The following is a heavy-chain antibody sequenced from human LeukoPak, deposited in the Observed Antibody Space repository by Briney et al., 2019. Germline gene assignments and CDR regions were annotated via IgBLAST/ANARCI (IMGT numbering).Heavy chain of an antibody. CDR2: ISSSSTI. V-gene: IGHV3-48*01. D-gene: IGHD6-13*01. CDR3: ARGEPDSSSWYGSPWFDP. Sequence: GGSLRLSCAASGFTFSSYSMTWVRQAPGKGLEWVSYISSSSTIYYADSVKGRFTISRDNAKNSLYLQMNSLRAEDTAVYYCARGEPDSSSWYGSPWFDPWGQGTLVTVSS. CDR1: GFTFSSYS. J-gene: IGHJ5*02.